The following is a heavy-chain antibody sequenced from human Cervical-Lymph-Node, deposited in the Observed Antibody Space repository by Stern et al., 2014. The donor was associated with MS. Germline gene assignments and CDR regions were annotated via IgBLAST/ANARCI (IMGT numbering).Heavy chain of an antibody. CDR2: ITPVFGTT. J-gene: IGHJ4*02. Sequence: HVQMVESVAEVKKPGSSVKVSCTASGDTFSSYAINWVRQVPGHGLEWMGGITPVFGTTNYAQKFQGRVTITADKSTNTAYMELMTLRSEDTAVYYCARGGGLVGYFDYWGQGTLVSVSS. CDR3: ARGGGLVGYFDY. CDR1: GDTFSSYA. D-gene: IGHD1-26*01. V-gene: IGHV1-69*06.